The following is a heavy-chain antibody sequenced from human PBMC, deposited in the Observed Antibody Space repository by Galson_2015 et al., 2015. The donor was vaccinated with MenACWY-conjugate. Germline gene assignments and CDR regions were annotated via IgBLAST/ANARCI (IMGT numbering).Heavy chain of an antibody. CDR3: AKGFRSGHTYGAFDI. Sequence: SLRISCATSGFTFRDYTMGWVRQAPGKGLEWVSTITGGGGPTYYADSVKGRFSTSRDNSKNTLDVQMNSLRVEDTAVYYCAKGFRSGHTYGAFDIWGQGTMVTVSS. J-gene: IGHJ3*02. D-gene: IGHD3-3*01. CDR2: ITGGGGPT. CDR1: GFTFRDYT. V-gene: IGHV3-23*01.